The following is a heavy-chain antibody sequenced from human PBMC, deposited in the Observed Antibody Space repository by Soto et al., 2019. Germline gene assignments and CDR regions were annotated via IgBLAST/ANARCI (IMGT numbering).Heavy chain of an antibody. CDR1: GFTFSSYA. Sequence: EVQLLESGGGLVQPGGSLRLSCAASGFTFSSYAMSWVRQAPGKGLEWVSAISGSGGSTYYADSVKGRFTISRDNSKNTLYLQMNSLRAEDTAVYYCAKVNLMYSSCWDIESLNWFDPWGQGTLVTVSS. V-gene: IGHV3-23*01. D-gene: IGHD6-19*01. CDR2: ISGSGGST. CDR3: AKVNLMYSSCWDIESLNWFDP. J-gene: IGHJ5*02.